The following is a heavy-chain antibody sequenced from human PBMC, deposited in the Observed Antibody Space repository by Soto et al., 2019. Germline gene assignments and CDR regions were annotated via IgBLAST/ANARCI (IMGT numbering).Heavy chain of an antibody. D-gene: IGHD1-26*01. CDR1: GFTFSSYA. CDR2: ISGSGGST. CDR3: AKSPTGSYDVNWFDP. J-gene: IGHJ5*02. Sequence: PGGSLRLSCAASGFTFSSYAMSWVRQAPGKGLEWVSAISGSGGSTYYADSVKGRFTISRDNSKNTLYLQMNSLRAEDTAVYYCAKSPTGSYDVNWFDPWGQGTLVTVSS. V-gene: IGHV3-23*01.